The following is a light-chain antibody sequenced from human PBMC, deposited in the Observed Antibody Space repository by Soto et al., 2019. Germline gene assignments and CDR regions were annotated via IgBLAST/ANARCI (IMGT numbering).Light chain of an antibody. CDR1: SSDVGGYNY. CDR3: CSYAGSPRYV. J-gene: IGLJ1*01. V-gene: IGLV2-11*01. CDR2: DVS. Sequence: QSALTQPRSVSGSPGQSVTISCTGTSSDVGGYNYVSWYQQHPGKAPKVMIYDVSERPSGVSVRFSGSKSGNTASLTISGLQAEDEADYYCCSYAGSPRYVLGTGTKLTVL.